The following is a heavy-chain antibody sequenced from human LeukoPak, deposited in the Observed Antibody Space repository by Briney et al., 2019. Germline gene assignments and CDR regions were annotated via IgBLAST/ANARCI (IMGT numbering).Heavy chain of an antibody. CDR3: ARKNYYGSGSYYSYYYCMDV. V-gene: IGHV3-48*03. J-gene: IGHJ6*03. D-gene: IGHD3-10*01. Sequence: PGGSLRLSCAASGFSFSSYEMNWVRQAPGKGLEWVSYISSSGSTIYYADSVKGRFTISRDNAKNSLYLQMNSLRAEDTAVYYCARKNYYGSGSYYSYYYCMDVWGKGTTVTISS. CDR2: ISSSGSTI. CDR1: GFSFSSYE.